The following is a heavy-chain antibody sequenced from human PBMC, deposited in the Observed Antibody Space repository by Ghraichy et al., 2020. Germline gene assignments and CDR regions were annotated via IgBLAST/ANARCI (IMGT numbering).Heavy chain of an antibody. CDR3: ARDPYGDYKYGGTDY. Sequence: GESLNISCAASGFNFARHWMSWVRQVPGKGLEWVASIKSDGSDSFYVDSVRGRFTISRDNAENSVSLEMTSLRAEDTAIYYCARDPYGDYKYGGTDYWGRGTLGSVSS. J-gene: IGHJ4*02. V-gene: IGHV3-7*01. CDR1: GFNFARHW. CDR2: IKSDGSDS. D-gene: IGHD4-17*01.